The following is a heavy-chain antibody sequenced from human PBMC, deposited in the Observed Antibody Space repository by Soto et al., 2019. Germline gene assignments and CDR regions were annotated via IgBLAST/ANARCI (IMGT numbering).Heavy chain of an antibody. Sequence: GGSLRLSCAVSGLTFSSYGMHWVRQAPGKGLEWLALISYDDTYKYYADSVKGRFTISRDNSKNTLYLQMNSLRAEDTAVYYCAKDLGPVNYYDSRNHGFDYWGQGTLVTVSS. CDR3: AKDLGPVNYYDSRNHGFDY. J-gene: IGHJ4*02. CDR1: GLTFSSYG. CDR2: ISYDDTYK. D-gene: IGHD3-22*01. V-gene: IGHV3-30*18.